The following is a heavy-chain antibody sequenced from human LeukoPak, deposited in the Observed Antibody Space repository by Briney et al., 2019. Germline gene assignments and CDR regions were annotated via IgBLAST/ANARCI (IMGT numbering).Heavy chain of an antibody. CDR2: IYSGGSK. V-gene: IGHV3-66*02. Sequence: GGSLRLSCAASGLTVSSNYMSWVRQAPGKGLEWVSVIYSGGSKYYTDSVKGRFTISRDTSNNMLYLQMNSLRDEDTAVYYCTRGGGAFCGSDCYRNFDYWGQGTLVTVSS. J-gene: IGHJ4*02. CDR3: TRGGGAFCGSDCYRNFDY. CDR1: GLTVSSNY. D-gene: IGHD2-21*02.